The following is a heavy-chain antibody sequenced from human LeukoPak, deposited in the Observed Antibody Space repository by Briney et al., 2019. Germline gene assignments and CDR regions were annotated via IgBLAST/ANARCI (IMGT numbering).Heavy chain of an antibody. J-gene: IGHJ3*02. CDR3: ATHPIRDGFGNAFDI. CDR2: IHPGDSDS. CDR1: GYSSTTYW. Sequence: GESLKISCKVSGYSSTTYWIAWVRQMSGRGLEWMGVIHPGDSDSRYNPSFQGWVTISVDKSTTTAYLQYNSLGPSDTAIYYCATHPIRDGFGNAFDIWGQGTLVTVSS. V-gene: IGHV5-51*01. D-gene: IGHD5-24*01.